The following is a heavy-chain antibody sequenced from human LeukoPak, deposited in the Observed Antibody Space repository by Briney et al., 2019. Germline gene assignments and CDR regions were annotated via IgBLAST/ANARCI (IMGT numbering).Heavy chain of an antibody. CDR2: IKQDGSEK. D-gene: IGHD1-26*01. CDR1: GFTFSSYW. CDR3: ARGIVIDY. Sequence: PGGSLRLSCAASGFTFSSYWMSWVRQAPGKGLEWVANIKQDGSEKYYVDSVKGRFTISRDNAKKSVYLHMSSLRAEDTSVYYCARGIVIDYWGQGTLVTVSS. V-gene: IGHV3-7*04. J-gene: IGHJ4*02.